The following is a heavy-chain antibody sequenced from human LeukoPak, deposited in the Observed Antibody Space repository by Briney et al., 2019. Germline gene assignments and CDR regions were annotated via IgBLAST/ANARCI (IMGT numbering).Heavy chain of an antibody. CDR2: INPNSGGT. J-gene: IGHJ3*02. CDR3: ARATRSGRGSYRCGAFDI. CDR1: GYTFTGYY. V-gene: IGHV1-2*02. Sequence: PGASVKVSCKASGYTFTGYYMHWVRQAPGQGLEWMGWINPNSGGTNYAQKFQGRVTMTRDTSISTAYMELSRLRSDDTAVYYCARATRSGRGSYRCGAFDIWGQGTMVTVSS. D-gene: IGHD1-26*01.